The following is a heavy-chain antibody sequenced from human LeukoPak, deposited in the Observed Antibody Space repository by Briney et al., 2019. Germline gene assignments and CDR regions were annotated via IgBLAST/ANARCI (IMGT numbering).Heavy chain of an antibody. D-gene: IGHD4-17*01. CDR1: GGSFSGYY. Sequence: SETLSLTCAVYGGSFSGYYWSWIRQPPGKGLEWIGEINHSGSTNYNPSLTSRVTISVDTSKNQFSLKLSSVTAADTAVYYCARARYGDYFPPGTSYFSLRLVGAERSSYYFDYWGQGTLVTVSS. CDR3: ARARYGDYFPPGTSYFSLRLVGAERSSYYFDY. V-gene: IGHV4-34*01. J-gene: IGHJ4*02. CDR2: INHSGST.